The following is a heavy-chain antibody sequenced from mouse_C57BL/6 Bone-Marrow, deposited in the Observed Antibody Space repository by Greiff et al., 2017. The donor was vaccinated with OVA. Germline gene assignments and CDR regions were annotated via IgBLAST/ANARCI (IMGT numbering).Heavy chain of an antibody. CDR3: TTRGRYYFDY. CDR1: GFNIKDDY. Sequence: VQLQQSGAELVRPGASVKLSCTASGFNIKDDYMPWVKQRPEQGLEWIGWIDPENGDTEYASKFQGKATITADTSSNTAYLQLRSLTSEDTAVYYCTTRGRYYFDYWGQGTTLTGSS. CDR2: IDPENGDT. J-gene: IGHJ2*01. V-gene: IGHV14-4*01.